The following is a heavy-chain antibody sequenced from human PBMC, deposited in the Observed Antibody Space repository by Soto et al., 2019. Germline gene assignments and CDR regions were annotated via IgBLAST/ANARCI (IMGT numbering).Heavy chain of an antibody. CDR3: ARTTVPNYYGDY. Sequence: QVQLLQSGAEVKKPGASVKVSCKASGYSFTNYYVHWVRQAPGQGLEWMGWINPNSGGTNFAQRFQDRLTLTRDTSITTAYMELSRLRSDDTAMYFCARTTVPNYYGDYWGQGTLVTVSS. J-gene: IGHJ4*02. CDR2: INPNSGGT. CDR1: GYSFTNYY. V-gene: IGHV1-2*02. D-gene: IGHD3-22*01.